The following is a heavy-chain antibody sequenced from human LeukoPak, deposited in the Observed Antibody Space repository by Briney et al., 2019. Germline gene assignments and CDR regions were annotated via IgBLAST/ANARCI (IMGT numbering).Heavy chain of an antibody. CDR1: GGSVSGYY. CDR3: ARGSRDYYGSGSYLREYFQH. V-gene: IGHV4-34*01. CDR2: INHSGST. Sequence: SETLSLTCAVYGGSVSGYYWSLIRQPPGKGLEWIGEINHSGSTNYNPSLKSRVTISVDTSKNQFSLKLSSVTAADTAVYYCARGSRDYYGSGSYLREYFQHWGQGTLVTVSS. D-gene: IGHD3-10*01. J-gene: IGHJ1*01.